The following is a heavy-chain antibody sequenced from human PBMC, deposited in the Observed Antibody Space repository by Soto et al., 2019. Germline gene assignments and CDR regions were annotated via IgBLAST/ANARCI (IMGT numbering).Heavy chain of an antibody. CDR2: IYYSGST. J-gene: IGHJ4*02. CDR1: GVSISSYY. D-gene: IGHD4-17*01. V-gene: IGHV4-59*01. CDR3: ARAGTTVTEYYFDY. Sequence: SETLSLTCTVSGVSISSYYWSWIRQPPGKGLEWIGYIYYSGSTNYNPSLKSRVTISVDTSKNQFSLKLSSVTAADTAVYYCARAGTTVTEYYFDYWGQGTLVTVSS.